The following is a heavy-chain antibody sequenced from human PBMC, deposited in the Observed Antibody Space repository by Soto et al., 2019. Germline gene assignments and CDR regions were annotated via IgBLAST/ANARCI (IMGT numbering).Heavy chain of an antibody. CDR2: ISAYNGNT. J-gene: IGHJ4*02. D-gene: IGHD4-17*01. CDR1: GYTFTSYG. Sequence: QVQLVQSGAEVKKPGASVKVSCKASGYTFTSYGISWVRQAPGQGLEWMGWISAYNGNTNYAQKLQGRVTMTTDTSMSAAQMERRSPRSADTAVYYCARGTTVETGTYWGQGTLVTVAS. CDR3: ARGTTVETGTY. V-gene: IGHV1-18*01.